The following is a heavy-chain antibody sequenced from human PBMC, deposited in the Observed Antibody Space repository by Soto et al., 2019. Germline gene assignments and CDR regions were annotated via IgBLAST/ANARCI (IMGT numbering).Heavy chain of an antibody. V-gene: IGHV2-5*01. CDR2: IYGSGER. CDR3: AHRPNWGMNGLGV. CDR1: GFSLTTKGGG. J-gene: IGHJ6*02. D-gene: IGHD7-27*01. Sequence: QITLKKSGPTLVKSTQTLTLTCTFSGFSLTTKGGGVVWVRQPPGKALEWLALIYGSGERRYSPSLNTRLTVTKDTSKNQVVLTMTSVDSVDTGTYYCAHRPNWGMNGLGVWGQGTTVAVSS.